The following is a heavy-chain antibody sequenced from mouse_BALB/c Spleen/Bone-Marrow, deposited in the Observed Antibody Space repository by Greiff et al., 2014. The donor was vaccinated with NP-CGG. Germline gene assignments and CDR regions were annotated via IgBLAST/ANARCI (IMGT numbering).Heavy chain of an antibody. CDR1: GFTFSDCY. J-gene: IGHJ3*01. V-gene: IGHV5-4*02. Sequence: EVKLVESGGGLVKPGGSLKLSCAASGFTFSDCYMYWVRQTPEKRLEWVATISDGGSYTYYPDSAKGRFTISRDNAKNNLYLQMSSRKSEDTAMYYCAREGDGAYWGQGTLVTVSA. CDR2: ISDGGSYT. CDR3: AREGDGAY. D-gene: IGHD3-3*01.